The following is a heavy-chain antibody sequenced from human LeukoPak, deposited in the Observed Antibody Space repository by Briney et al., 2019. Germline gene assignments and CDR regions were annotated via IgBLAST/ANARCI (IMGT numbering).Heavy chain of an antibody. CDR3: ARHASFGYSSSFWFDP. CDR2: IYYSGNT. CDR1: GGSISSGGYY. Sequence: SETLSLTCTVSGGSISSGGYYWSWIRQPPGKGLEWIGYIYYSGNTNYNPSLKSRVTISVDTSKNQFSLKLSSVTAAYTAVYYCARHASFGYSSSFWFDPWGQGTLVTVSS. D-gene: IGHD6-13*01. J-gene: IGHJ5*02. V-gene: IGHV4-61*08.